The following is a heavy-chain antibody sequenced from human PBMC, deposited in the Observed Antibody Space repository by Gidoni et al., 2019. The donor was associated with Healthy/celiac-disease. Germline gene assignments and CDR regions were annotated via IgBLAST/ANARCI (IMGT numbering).Heavy chain of an antibody. CDR2: IYYSGST. J-gene: IGHJ2*01. CDR1: GCSISRYY. V-gene: IGHV4-59*01. D-gene: IGHD6-6*01. CDR3: ARDRAIAARPGWYFDL. Sequence: QVQLQESGPGLVKPSETLSLTCTVSGCSISRYYWSWIRQPPGKGLEWIGYIYYSGSTNYNPSLKSRVTISVDTYKNQFSLKLSSVTAADTAVYYCARDRAIAARPGWYFDLWGRGTLVTVSS.